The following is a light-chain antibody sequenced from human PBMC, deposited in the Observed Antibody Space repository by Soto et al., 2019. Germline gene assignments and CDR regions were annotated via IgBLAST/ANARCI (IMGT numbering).Light chain of an antibody. J-gene: IGLJ1*01. V-gene: IGLV2-14*01. CDR2: EVS. Sequence: QSVLTQPASVSGSPGQSITTSCTGSSNDVGGYNYVSWYQQHPGQAPKLIIYEVSDRPSGVSPRFSGSKSGNTASLTISGLQVEGEADYFCTSYTSTIPYVFGSGTKVTVL. CDR3: TSYTSTIPYV. CDR1: SNDVGGYNY.